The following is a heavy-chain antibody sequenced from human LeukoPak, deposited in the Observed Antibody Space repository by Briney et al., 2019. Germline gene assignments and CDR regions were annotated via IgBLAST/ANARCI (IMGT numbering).Heavy chain of an antibody. CDR1: GYTFTSYA. CDR3: ARDTMPTTVVTLEAFDI. Sequence: ASVKVSCKASGYTFTSYAMNWVRQAPGQGLEWMGWINTNTGNPTYAQGFTGRFVFSLDTSVSTAYLQISSLKAEDTAVYYCARDTMPTTVVTLEAFDIWGQGTMVTVSS. V-gene: IGHV7-4-1*02. D-gene: IGHD4-23*01. CDR2: INTNTGNP. J-gene: IGHJ3*02.